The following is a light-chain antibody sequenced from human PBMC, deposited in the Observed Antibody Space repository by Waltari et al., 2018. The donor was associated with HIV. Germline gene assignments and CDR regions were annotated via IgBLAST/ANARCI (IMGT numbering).Light chain of an antibody. CDR3: QQYNSYSRT. CDR1: QSISSW. Sequence: DIQMTQSPSTLSASVGDRVTITCRASQSISSWLAWYQQKPGKVPKLLIYKASSLESGVPSGFSSSGSGTEFTLTISSLQPDDFATYYCQQYNSYSRTFGQGTKVEIK. J-gene: IGKJ1*01. CDR2: KAS. V-gene: IGKV1-5*03.